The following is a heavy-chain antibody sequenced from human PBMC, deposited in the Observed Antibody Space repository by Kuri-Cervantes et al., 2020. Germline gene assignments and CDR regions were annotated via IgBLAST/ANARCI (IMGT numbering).Heavy chain of an antibody. Sequence: SETLSLTCAVSGGSISSSNWWSWVRQPPGKGLEWIGEIYHSGSTNYNPSLKSRVTIYVDKSKNQFSLKLSSVTAADTAVYYCARDKYLDFDYTADWGQGTLVTVSS. J-gene: IGHJ4*02. D-gene: IGHD4-11*01. V-gene: IGHV4-4*02. CDR3: ARDKYLDFDYTAD. CDR2: IYHSGST. CDR1: GGSISSSNW.